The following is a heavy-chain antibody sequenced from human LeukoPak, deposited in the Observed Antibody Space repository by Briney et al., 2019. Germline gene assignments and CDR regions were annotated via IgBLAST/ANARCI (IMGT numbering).Heavy chain of an antibody. CDR3: VRGRDGYNRSPFDY. CDR2: ISSSGSTI. J-gene: IGHJ4*02. CDR1: RFTFSSYE. D-gene: IGHD5-24*01. Sequence: GGSLRLSXAASRFTFSSYEMNWIRQAPGKGMEWVSCISSSGSTIYYADSVKGRFTISRDNANNSLYLQMNSLRAEDTGVYYCVRGRDGYNRSPFDYWGQGTLVTVSS. V-gene: IGHV3-48*03.